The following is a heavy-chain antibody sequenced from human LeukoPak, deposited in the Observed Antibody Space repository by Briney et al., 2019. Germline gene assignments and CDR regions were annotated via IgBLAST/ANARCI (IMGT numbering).Heavy chain of an antibody. CDR2: IYYSGST. J-gene: IGHJ4*02. D-gene: IGHD5-12*01. V-gene: IGHV4-59*01. CDR1: GGSISSYY. CDR3: AREGYSGYDFYFDY. Sequence: SETLSLTCTVSGGSISSYYWRWLRQPPAKGLEWIGYIYYSGSTNYNPSLKSRVTISVDTSKNQFSLKLSSVTAADTAVYYCAREGYSGYDFYFDYWGQGTLVTVSS.